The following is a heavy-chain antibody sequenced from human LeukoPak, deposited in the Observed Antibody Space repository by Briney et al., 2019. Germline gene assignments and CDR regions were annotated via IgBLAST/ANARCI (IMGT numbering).Heavy chain of an antibody. CDR3: AREITMVRGVNIYYYYMDV. D-gene: IGHD3-10*01. V-gene: IGHV3-7*01. CDR1: GFTFSSYW. Sequence: GGSLRLSCAASGFTFSSYWMSWVRQAPGKGLEWVANIKQDGSEKYYVDSVKGRFTISRDNAKNSLYLQMNSLRAKDTAVYYCAREITMVRGVNIYYYYMDVWGKGTTVTISS. CDR2: IKQDGSEK. J-gene: IGHJ6*03.